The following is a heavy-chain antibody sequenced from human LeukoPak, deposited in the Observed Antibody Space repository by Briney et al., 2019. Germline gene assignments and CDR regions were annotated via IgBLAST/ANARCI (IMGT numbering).Heavy chain of an antibody. Sequence: SVKASCKASGGTFSSYAISWVRQAPGQGLEWMGRIIPILGIANYAQKFRGRVTITADKSTSTAYMELSSLRSEDTAVYYCARDDGSQACWGQGTLVTVSS. CDR3: ARDDGSQAC. CDR2: IIPILGIA. CDR1: GGTFSSYA. V-gene: IGHV1-69*04. J-gene: IGHJ4*02. D-gene: IGHD1-26*01.